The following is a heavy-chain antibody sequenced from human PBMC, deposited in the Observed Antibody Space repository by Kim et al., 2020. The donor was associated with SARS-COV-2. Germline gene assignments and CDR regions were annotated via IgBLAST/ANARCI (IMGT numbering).Heavy chain of an antibody. D-gene: IGHD3-10*01. CDR3: AKVGGTMVRGTRWYYFDY. Sequence: KGRFTISSDNSKNKLYLQMNSLRAEDTAVYYCAKVGGTMVRGTRWYYFDYWGQGTLVTVSS. J-gene: IGHJ4*02. V-gene: IGHV3-23*01.